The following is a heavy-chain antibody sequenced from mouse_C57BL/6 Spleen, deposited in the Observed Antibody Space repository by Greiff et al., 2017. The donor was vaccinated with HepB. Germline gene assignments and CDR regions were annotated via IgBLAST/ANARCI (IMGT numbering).Heavy chain of an antibody. V-gene: IGHV7-3*01. CDR1: GFTFTDYY. J-gene: IGHJ2*01. D-gene: IGHD4-1*01. CDR2: IRNKANGYTT. Sequence: EVNLVESGGGLVQPGGSLSLSCAASGFTFTDYYMSWVRQPPGKALEWLGFIRNKANGYTTEYSASVKGRFTISRDNSQSILYLQMNALRAEDSATYYCARYRTGTEGDFDYWGQGTTLTVSS. CDR3: ARYRTGTEGDFDY.